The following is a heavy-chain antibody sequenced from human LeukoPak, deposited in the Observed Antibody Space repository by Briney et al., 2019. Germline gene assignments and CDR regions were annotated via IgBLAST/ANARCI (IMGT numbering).Heavy chain of an antibody. J-gene: IGHJ2*01. Sequence: PGGSLRLSCALSGLNIRNYWMHWVRQAPGKGLVWVSRMNDDGSGISYADSVKGRFTISRDHAKNTLYLQMISLRAEDTAVYYCARETTVSREWYFDLWGRGTLVTVAS. V-gene: IGHV3-74*01. CDR3: ARETTVSREWYFDL. CDR2: MNDDGSGI. CDR1: GLNIRNYW. D-gene: IGHD4-17*01.